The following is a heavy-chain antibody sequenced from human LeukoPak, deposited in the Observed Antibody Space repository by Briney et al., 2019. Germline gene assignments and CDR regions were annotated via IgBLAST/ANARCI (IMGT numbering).Heavy chain of an antibody. Sequence: SETLSLTCSVSAGSISSSSWWSWVRQSPGKGLEWIGEIYLYGTTNYNPSLKSRVTMSVDRSKNQFSLKLSSVTAADTAVYYCARQKWEQQGRDYYFNGLDVWGPGTTVTVSS. J-gene: IGHJ6*02. D-gene: IGHD1-26*01. CDR1: AGSISSSSW. CDR2: IYLYGTT. V-gene: IGHV4-4*02. CDR3: ARQKWEQQGRDYYFNGLDV.